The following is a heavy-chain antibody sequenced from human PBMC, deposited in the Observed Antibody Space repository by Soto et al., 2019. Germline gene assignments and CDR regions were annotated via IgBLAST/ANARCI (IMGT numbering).Heavy chain of an antibody. V-gene: IGHV1-58*01. J-gene: IGHJ4*02. Sequence: SVKVSCKASGFTFTSSAVQWVRQARGQRLEGIGWIVVGSGNTNYAQKFQERVTITRDMSTSTAYMELSSLRSEDTAVYYCAADGPVDFWSGYYNWTFDYWGQGTLFTVS. CDR2: IVVGSGNT. D-gene: IGHD3-3*01. CDR3: AADGPVDFWSGYYNWTFDY. CDR1: GFTFTSSA.